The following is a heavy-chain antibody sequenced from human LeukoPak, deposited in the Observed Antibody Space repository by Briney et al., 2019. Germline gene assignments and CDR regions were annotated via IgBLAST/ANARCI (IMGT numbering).Heavy chain of an antibody. V-gene: IGHV4-61*01. CDR2: IYYSGST. J-gene: IGHJ4*02. CDR3: ARDPSGYFNY. D-gene: IGHD3-22*01. CDR1: GGSVSSGNYY. Sequence: SETLSLTCTVSGGSVSSGNYYWSWIRQPPGKGLEWIGYIYYSGSTNYNPSLKSRVTISVDTSKNQFSLKLSSVTAADTAVYYCARDPSGYFNYWGQGTLAAVSS.